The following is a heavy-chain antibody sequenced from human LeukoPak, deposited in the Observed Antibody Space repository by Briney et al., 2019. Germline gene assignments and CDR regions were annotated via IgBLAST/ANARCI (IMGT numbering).Heavy chain of an antibody. V-gene: IGHV3-64*01. Sequence: GGSLRLSCAASGFTFSTYSMHWVRQAPGKGLDSVSAISSNGGSTYYANSVKGRFTISRDNSKNTLYLQMGSLTAEDMAVYYCAREGTPGTYDYWGQGTLVTVSS. CDR1: GFTFSTYS. CDR2: ISSNGGST. CDR3: AREGTPGTYDY. D-gene: IGHD6-13*01. J-gene: IGHJ4*02.